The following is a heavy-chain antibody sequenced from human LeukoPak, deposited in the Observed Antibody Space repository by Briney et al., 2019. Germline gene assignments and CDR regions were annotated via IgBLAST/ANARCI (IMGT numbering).Heavy chain of an antibody. CDR3: AMGSSTDFDY. J-gene: IGHJ4*02. D-gene: IGHD6-6*01. V-gene: IGHV4-61*02. Sequence: PSQTLSLTCTDSGGSISSSIYYWSWIRQPAGKGLEWIGRIYTSGSTNYNPSLKSRVTLSVDTSKNQFSLKLSSVTAADTAVYYCAMGSSTDFDYWGQGTLVTVSS. CDR2: IYTSGST. CDR1: GGSISSSIYY.